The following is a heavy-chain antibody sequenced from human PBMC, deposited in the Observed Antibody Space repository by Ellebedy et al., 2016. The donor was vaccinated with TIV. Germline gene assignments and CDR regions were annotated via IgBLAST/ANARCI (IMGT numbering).Heavy chain of an antibody. J-gene: IGHJ6*02. CDR2: ISGSGGST. Sequence: GGSLRLSXAASGFTFSSYAMSWVRQAPGKGLEWVSAISGSGGSTYYADSVKGRFTISRDNSKNTLYLQMNSLRAEDTAVYYCAKDPLPSYCSSTSCYVGYYGMDVWGQGTTVTVSS. V-gene: IGHV3-23*01. D-gene: IGHD2-2*01. CDR1: GFTFSSYA. CDR3: AKDPLPSYCSSTSCYVGYYGMDV.